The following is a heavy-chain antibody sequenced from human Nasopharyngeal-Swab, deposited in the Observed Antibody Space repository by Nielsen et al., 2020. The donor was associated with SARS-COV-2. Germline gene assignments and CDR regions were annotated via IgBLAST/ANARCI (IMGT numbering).Heavy chain of an antibody. CDR2: IYRGGST. V-gene: IGHV3-53*01. Sequence: GGSLRLSCAASGFTVNAGYMSWVRQAPGKGLEWVSVIYRGGSTYYADSVKGRFTISRDNSKTTLSHQMNSLRPADTAIYYCARRYNTSWSLDPWGQGTLVTVSS. CDR1: GFTVNAGY. CDR3: ARRYNTSWSLDP. D-gene: IGHD6-13*01. J-gene: IGHJ5*02.